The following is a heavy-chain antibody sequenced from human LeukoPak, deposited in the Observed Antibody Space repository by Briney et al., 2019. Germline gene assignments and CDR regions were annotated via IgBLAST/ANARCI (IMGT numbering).Heavy chain of an antibody. J-gene: IGHJ4*02. CDR3: VTDYFDRSGDYAVDY. Sequence: PAGSLRLSCAVSGITFRDYAISWVRQAPGKGLEWVSVISGTGATKHYADSVKGRLTISRDNSQNMVFLQMNSLRAEDTAVYYCVTDYFDRSGDYAVDYWGQGSLVTVSS. D-gene: IGHD3-22*01. CDR1: GITFRDYA. V-gene: IGHV3-23*01. CDR2: ISGTGATK.